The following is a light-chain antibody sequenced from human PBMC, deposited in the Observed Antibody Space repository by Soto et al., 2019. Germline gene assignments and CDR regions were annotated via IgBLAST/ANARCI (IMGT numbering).Light chain of an antibody. Sequence: DIQMTQSPSTLSASVGDRVTITCRASQSISSWLAWYQQKPGKAPKLLVYKASSLESGVPSRFSGSGSGTEFTLTISSLQPDDFATYYCQQYNSYPYTFGQGTKLEIK. J-gene: IGKJ2*01. CDR3: QQYNSYPYT. V-gene: IGKV1-5*03. CDR2: KAS. CDR1: QSISSW.